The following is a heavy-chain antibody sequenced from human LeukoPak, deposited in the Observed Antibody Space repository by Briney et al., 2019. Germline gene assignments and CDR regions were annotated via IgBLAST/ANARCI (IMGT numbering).Heavy chain of an antibody. CDR3: AKGVGGSYYRY. J-gene: IGHJ4*02. CDR2: IHISGST. CDR1: GGSISDSL. Sequence: SETLSLTCTVSGGSISDSLWSWILQPAGRGLEWIGRIHISGSTNYNPSLTSRVTMSVDTSKNQASLKLSSVTAADTAVYYCAKGVGGSYYRYWGQGALVIVSS. V-gene: IGHV4-4*07. D-gene: IGHD1-26*01.